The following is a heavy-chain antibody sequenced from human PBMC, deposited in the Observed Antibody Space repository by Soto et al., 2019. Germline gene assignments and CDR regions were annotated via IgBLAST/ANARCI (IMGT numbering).Heavy chain of an antibody. Sequence: GGSLRLSCADSGFTFRSYAMSWVRLAPGKGQEWVSAITGSGGSTYYADSVKGRFTISRDNSKNTLYLQMNSLRAEDTAVYYCAQDWHSSSSRPWYFDYWGQGTLVTV. CDR3: AQDWHSSSSRPWYFDY. CDR2: ITGSGGST. V-gene: IGHV3-23*01. J-gene: IGHJ4*02. D-gene: IGHD6-6*01. CDR1: GFTFRSYA.